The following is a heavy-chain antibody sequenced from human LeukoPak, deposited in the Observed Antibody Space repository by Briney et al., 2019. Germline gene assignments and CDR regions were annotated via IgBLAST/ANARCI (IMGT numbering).Heavy chain of an antibody. V-gene: IGHV1-69*13. D-gene: IGHD2-15*01. CDR2: IIPIFGTA. Sequence: ASVKVSCKASGGTFSSYAISWVRQAPGQGLEWMGGIIPIFGTANYAQKFQGRVTITADESTSTAYMELSSLRSEDTAVYYYARVRSQLLQGYYFDYWGQGTLVTVSS. CDR1: GGTFSSYA. J-gene: IGHJ4*02. CDR3: ARVRSQLLQGYYFDY.